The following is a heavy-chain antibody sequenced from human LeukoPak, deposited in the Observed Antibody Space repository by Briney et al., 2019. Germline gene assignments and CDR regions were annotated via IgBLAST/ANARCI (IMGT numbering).Heavy chain of an antibody. J-gene: IGHJ3*02. D-gene: IGHD3-22*01. V-gene: IGHV3-15*01. CDR2: IKSNADGGTT. CDR3: TTNPYDKSGYHI. CDR1: GLTFTKAW. Sequence: GGSLRLSCAASGLTFTKAWMTWVRQAPGEGLEWVGRIKSNADGGTTDYAAPVKGRFTISRDDSKNTLYLQMNSLKAEDTAVYYCTTNPYDKSGYHIWGQGTMVTVSS.